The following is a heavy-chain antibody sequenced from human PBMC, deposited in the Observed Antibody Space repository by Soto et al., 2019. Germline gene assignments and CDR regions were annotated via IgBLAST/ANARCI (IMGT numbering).Heavy chain of an antibody. CDR1: GFTFSSYG. V-gene: IGHV3-30*18. Sequence: PGGSLRLSCAASGFTFSSYGMHWVRQAPGKGLEWVAVISYDGSNKYYADSVKGRFTISRDNSKNTLYLQINSLRAEDTAIYYFAKYLDTTVFNFDYWGQGTLVTVSS. J-gene: IGHJ4*02. CDR3: AKYLDTTVFNFDY. D-gene: IGHD5-18*01. CDR2: ISYDGSNK.